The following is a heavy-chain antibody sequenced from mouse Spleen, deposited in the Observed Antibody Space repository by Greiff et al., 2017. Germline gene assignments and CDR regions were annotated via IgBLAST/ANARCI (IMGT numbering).Heavy chain of an antibody. Sequence: QVQLQQSGAELMKPGASVKISCKATGYTFSSYWIEWVKQRPGHGLEWIGEILPGSGSTNYNEKFKGKATLTADKSSSTAYMELRSLTSEDSAVYFCARFDYDVDYWGQGTTLTVSS. J-gene: IGHJ2*01. D-gene: IGHD2-4*01. CDR3: ARFDYDVDY. CDR2: ILPGSGST. CDR1: GYTFSSYW. V-gene: IGHV1-9*01.